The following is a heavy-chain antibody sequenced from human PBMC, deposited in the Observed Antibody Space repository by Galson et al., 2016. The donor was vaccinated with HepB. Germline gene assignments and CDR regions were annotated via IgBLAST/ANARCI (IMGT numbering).Heavy chain of an antibody. V-gene: IGHV1-8*01. CDR3: ARGRGISYYCFWSGYSLDY. Sequence: SVKVSCKASGYTFTSYDINWVRQATGQGLEWMGWMNPNSDNSGYAQRFQGRVTMTRHTSMSTAYMELSSLRSDDTAVYFCARGRGISYYCFWSGYSLDYWGQGTLVTVSS. CDR1: GYTFTSYD. J-gene: IGHJ4*02. CDR2: MNPNSDNS. D-gene: IGHD3-3*01.